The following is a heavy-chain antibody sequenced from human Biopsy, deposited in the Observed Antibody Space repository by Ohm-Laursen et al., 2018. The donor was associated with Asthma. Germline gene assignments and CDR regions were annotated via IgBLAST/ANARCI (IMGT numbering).Heavy chain of an antibody. V-gene: IGHV1-69*13. J-gene: IGHJ6*02. Sequence: SVKVSCKASGDSFSNYAISWVRQAPGQGLEWMGGLIPVLGTPDHAQMFEGRVTITADESTSTAYMELSSLRSDDTAVYYCASPSSSREILYYYYNMDIWGQGTTVTV. D-gene: IGHD6-13*01. CDR2: LIPVLGTP. CDR3: ASPSSSREILYYYYNMDI. CDR1: GDSFSNYA.